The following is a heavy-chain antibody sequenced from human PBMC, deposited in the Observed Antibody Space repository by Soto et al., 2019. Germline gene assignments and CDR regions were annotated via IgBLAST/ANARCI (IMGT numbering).Heavy chain of an antibody. V-gene: IGHV3-23*01. Sequence: EVQLLESGGGLVQPGGSLRLSCAASGFTFSSYAMSWVRQAPGKGLEWVSAISGSGGSTYYADSVKGRFTISRDNSKNTLYLQMNSLRAEDTAVYYCAKDLNYAPSYYSSSWVGPGVLNGMDVWGQGTTVTVSS. CDR1: GFTFSSYA. J-gene: IGHJ6*02. D-gene: IGHD6-13*01. CDR2: ISGSGGST. CDR3: AKDLNYAPSYYSSSWVGPGVLNGMDV.